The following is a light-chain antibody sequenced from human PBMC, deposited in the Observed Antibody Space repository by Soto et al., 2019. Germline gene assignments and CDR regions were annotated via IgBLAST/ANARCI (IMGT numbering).Light chain of an antibody. CDR1: STNIGGNS. J-gene: IGLJ1*01. CDR2: DDN. Sequence: QSVLTQPPSVSAAPGQTVTISCSGSSTNIGGNSVSWYQQLPWTAPKLLIYDDNKRPSGIPDRFSGSKSGTSATLGITGFQTGDEADYYCGSWDSSLSAYVFGTGTKLTVL. V-gene: IGLV1-51*01. CDR3: GSWDSSLSAYV.